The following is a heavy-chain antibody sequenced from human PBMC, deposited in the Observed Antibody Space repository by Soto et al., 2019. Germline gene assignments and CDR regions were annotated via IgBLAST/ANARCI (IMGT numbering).Heavy chain of an antibody. CDR3: ARVIVTTRYFDY. V-gene: IGHV4-59*12. Sequence: SETLSLTCTVSGGSISSYYWSWNRQPPGKGLEWIGYIYYSGSTYYNPSLKSRVTISVDKSKNQFSLKLSSVTAADTAVYYCARVIVTTRYFDYWGQGTLVTVSS. D-gene: IGHD3-22*01. J-gene: IGHJ4*02. CDR2: IYYSGST. CDR1: GGSISSYY.